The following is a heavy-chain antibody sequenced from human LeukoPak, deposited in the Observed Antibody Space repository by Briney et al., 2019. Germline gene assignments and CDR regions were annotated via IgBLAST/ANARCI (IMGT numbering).Heavy chain of an antibody. CDR3: ARRAGAYSHPYDY. Sequence: GGPLRLSCAASGFTFSSNSMNWVRQAPGKGLEWVSFIYSDNTHYSDSVKGRFTISRDNSKNTLYLQMNSLRAEDTAVYYCARRAGAYSHPYDYWGQGTLVTVSS. J-gene: IGHJ4*02. D-gene: IGHD4/OR15-4a*01. CDR1: GFTFSSNS. CDR2: IYSDNT. V-gene: IGHV3-53*01.